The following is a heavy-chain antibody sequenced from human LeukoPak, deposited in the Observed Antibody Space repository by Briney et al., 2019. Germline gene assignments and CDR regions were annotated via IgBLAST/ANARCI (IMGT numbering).Heavy chain of an antibody. J-gene: IGHJ4*02. CDR2: INPSNGGT. CDR3: ARGTDTTQVVHPFDY. D-gene: IGHD2-15*01. Sequence: ASVRVSCKASGYTFTGYYMHWVRQAPGQGLQWMGWINPSNGGTKYAQELQGRVTMTRDTSNSTAYMELSSLRSDDTAVYYCARGTDTTQVVHPFDYWGQGTLVTVSS. V-gene: IGHV1-2*02. CDR1: GYTFTGYY.